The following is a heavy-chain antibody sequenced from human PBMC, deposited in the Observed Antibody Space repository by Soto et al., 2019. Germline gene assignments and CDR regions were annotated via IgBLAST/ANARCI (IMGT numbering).Heavy chain of an antibody. CDR3: ARIVSSFVVVTAEAPFN. J-gene: IGHJ4*02. Sequence: EVQLVQSGAEVKKPGESLKISCKGSGYSFTSYWIGWVRQMPGKGLEWMGIIYPGDSDTRYSPSFQGQVTISADKSISTAYLQWSSLKASDTAMYYCARIVSSFVVVTAEAPFNWGQGTLVTVSS. CDR2: IYPGDSDT. D-gene: IGHD2-21*02. CDR1: GYSFTSYW. V-gene: IGHV5-51*01.